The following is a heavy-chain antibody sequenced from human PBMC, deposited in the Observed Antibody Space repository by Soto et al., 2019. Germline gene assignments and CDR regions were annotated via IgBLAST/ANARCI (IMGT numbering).Heavy chain of an antibody. V-gene: IGHV3-23*01. CDR1: GFTFSNFA. CDR3: AKSRRQYASAIQACFDP. D-gene: IGHD2-21*01. J-gene: IGHJ5*02. Sequence: PGGSLRLACAASGFTFSNFAMTWVRQAPGAGLDWVSSISGTDDYTYYADSVKGRFTISRDNARNTLFIHMNNLRADDTAMYYCAKSRRQYASAIQACFDPWGPGTLVTVSS. CDR2: ISGTDDYT.